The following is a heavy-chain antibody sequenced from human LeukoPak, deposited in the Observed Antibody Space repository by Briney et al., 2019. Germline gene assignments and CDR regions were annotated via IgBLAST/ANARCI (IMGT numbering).Heavy chain of an antibody. CDR2: IKTNSGAT. D-gene: IGHD3-16*01. V-gene: IGHV1-2*02. CDR1: GGTFSSYA. CDR3: ARGRRILGGPENAGDFFDY. Sequence: ASVKVSCKASGGTFSSYAISWVRQAPGQGLEWMGWIKTNSGATDYAQNFEARVTMTRDTSSGTAYLDLSSLTSDDTAVYYCARGRRILGGPENAGDFFDYWGQGTLVIVSS. J-gene: IGHJ4*01.